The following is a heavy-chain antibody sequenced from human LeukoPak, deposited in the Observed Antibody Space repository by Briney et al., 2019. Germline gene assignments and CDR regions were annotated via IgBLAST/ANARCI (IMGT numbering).Heavy chain of an antibody. CDR1: GGSISSGGYY. V-gene: IGHV4-30-2*01. J-gene: IGHJ6*03. CDR2: IYHSGST. D-gene: IGHD6-6*01. CDR3: ARQGFKYSSSSDQLPNYYYYYYMDV. Sequence: SETLSLTCTVSGGSISSGGYYWSWIRQPPGKGLEWIGYIYHSGSTYYNPSLKSRVTISVDRSKNQFSLKLSSVTAADTAVYYCARQGFKYSSSSDQLPNYYYYYYMDVWGKGTTVTVSS.